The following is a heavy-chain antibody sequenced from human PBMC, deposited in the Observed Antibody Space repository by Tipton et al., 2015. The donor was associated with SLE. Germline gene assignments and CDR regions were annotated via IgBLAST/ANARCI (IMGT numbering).Heavy chain of an antibody. Sequence: GLVKPSETLSLTCTVSGGSISSYYWSWIRQPPGKGLEWIGYIYYSGSTNYNPSLKSRVTISVDTSKNQFSLKLSSVTAADTAVYYCATYSSRYSYDAFDIWGQGTMVTVSS. V-gene: IGHV4-59*08. J-gene: IGHJ3*02. CDR2: IYYSGST. CDR1: GGSISSYY. CDR3: ATYSSRYSYDAFDI. D-gene: IGHD6-13*01.